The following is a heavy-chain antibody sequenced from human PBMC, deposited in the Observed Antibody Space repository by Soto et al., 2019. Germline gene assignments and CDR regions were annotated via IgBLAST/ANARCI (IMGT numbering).Heavy chain of an antibody. CDR2: IYPGDSDT. V-gene: IGHV5-51*01. CDR1: GYSFTSYW. Sequence: GESLKISCKGSGYSFTSYWIGWVRQMPGKGLEWMGIIYPGDSDTRYSPSFQGQVTISADKSISTAYLQWSSLKASDTAVYYCARELSSSSHYYYYGMDVWGQGTTVTVSS. J-gene: IGHJ6*02. CDR3: ARELSSSSHYYYYGMDV. D-gene: IGHD6-6*01.